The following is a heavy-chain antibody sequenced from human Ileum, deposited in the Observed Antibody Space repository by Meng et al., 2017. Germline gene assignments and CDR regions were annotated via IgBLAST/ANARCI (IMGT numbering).Heavy chain of an antibody. CDR3: ARGIGTHGRYYSDY. CDR2: LSGNSNT. Sequence: EVQLLESGGGFVQPGGSLRLSCTASGFTFSSYGMSWVRQAPGKGLEWVSGLSGNSNTYYAESVMGRFAISSDNSKNTLYLQMNSLKAEDTAVYYCARGIGTHGRYYSDYWGQGTLVTVSS. J-gene: IGHJ4*02. D-gene: IGHD3-9*01. V-gene: IGHV3-23*03. CDR1: GFTFSSYG.